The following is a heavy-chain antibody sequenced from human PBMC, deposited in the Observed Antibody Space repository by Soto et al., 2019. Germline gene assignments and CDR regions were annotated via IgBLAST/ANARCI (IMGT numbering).Heavy chain of an antibody. Sequence: PSETLSLTCAVYGGSFSGYYWTWVRQPPGKGLEWIGEINHSGGTNYNPSLRSRVTISTDTSKNQFSLKLNSLTAADTAMYYCARGISMLVVVQTDAPDKYYFDSWGRGTLVTVS. J-gene: IGHJ4*02. D-gene: IGHD2-8*02. V-gene: IGHV4-34*01. CDR1: GGSFSGYY. CDR2: INHSGGT. CDR3: ARGISMLVVVQTDAPDKYYFDS.